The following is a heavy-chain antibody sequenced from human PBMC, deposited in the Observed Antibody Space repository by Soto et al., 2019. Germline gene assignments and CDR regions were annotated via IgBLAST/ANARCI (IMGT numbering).Heavy chain of an antibody. Sequence: SETLSLTCTVSGGSISSSSYYWGWIRQPPGKGLEWIGSIYYSGSTYYNPSLKSRVTISVDTSKNQFSLKLSSVTAADTAVYHCARQRGYFDYWGQGTLVTVSS. CDR3: ARQRGYFDY. V-gene: IGHV4-39*01. J-gene: IGHJ4*02. CDR2: IYYSGST. CDR1: GGSISSSSYY.